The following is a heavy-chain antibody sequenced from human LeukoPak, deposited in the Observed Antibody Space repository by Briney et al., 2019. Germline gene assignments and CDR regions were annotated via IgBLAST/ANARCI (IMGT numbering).Heavy chain of an antibody. D-gene: IGHD3-3*01. Sequence: GGSLRLSCAASGFTFNCYPMNWVRQAPGKGLEWVSAITDSGTSTYYADSVKGRFTISRDNSKNTVYLQMNSLRAEDTALYYCAKVRITIYGVVDAFDIWGQGTMVTVYS. CDR1: GFTFNCYP. V-gene: IGHV3-23*01. J-gene: IGHJ3*02. CDR2: ITDSGTST. CDR3: AKVRITIYGVVDAFDI.